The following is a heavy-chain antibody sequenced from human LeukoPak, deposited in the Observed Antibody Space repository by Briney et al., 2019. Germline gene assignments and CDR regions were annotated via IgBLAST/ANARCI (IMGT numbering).Heavy chain of an antibody. CDR1: GGSFNRYY. D-gene: IGHD4-17*01. Sequence: SETLSLTCTVSGGSFNRYYWSWLRQPAGKGLEWIGRIHTSGSTDYSPSLQSRVTISIDTSQKQFSLNLSSGTAADTAVYYCARDIVYLIDEDYGWGQGTLVTVSS. J-gene: IGHJ4*02. CDR3: ARDIVYLIDEDYG. CDR2: IHTSGST. V-gene: IGHV4-4*07.